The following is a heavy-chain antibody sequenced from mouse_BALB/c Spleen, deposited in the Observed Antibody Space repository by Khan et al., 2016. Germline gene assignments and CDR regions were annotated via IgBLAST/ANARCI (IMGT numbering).Heavy chain of an antibody. CDR3: AGVTTGDYFDY. CDR2: IHYSGST. Sequence: EVKLLESGPDLVKPSQSLSLTCTVTGYSIISGYSWHWIRQFPGNKLEWMAYIHYSGSTNYNPSLKSRISLTRDTSKNRFILKLNSVTTEDTATCYCAGVTTGDYFDYWGQGTTLTVSS. V-gene: IGHV3-1*02. D-gene: IGHD2-2*01. J-gene: IGHJ2*01. CDR1: GYSIISGYS.